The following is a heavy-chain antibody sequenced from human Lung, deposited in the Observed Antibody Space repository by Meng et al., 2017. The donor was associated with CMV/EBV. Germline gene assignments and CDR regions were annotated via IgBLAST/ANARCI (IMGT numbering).Heavy chain of an antibody. V-gene: IGHV4-61*01. CDR3: ARGEGFLWLPQN. J-gene: IGHJ4*02. Sequence: SQTXSLXXTVSGGSVSSVSYDWSWIRQHPGKGLEWIGYIYYSGSTNYNPSLKSRITISVDTSKNQFSLKLSSVTAADTAVYYCARGEGFLWLPQNWGQGTLVTVSS. CDR2: IYYSGST. D-gene: IGHD3-3*01. CDR1: GGSVSSVSYD.